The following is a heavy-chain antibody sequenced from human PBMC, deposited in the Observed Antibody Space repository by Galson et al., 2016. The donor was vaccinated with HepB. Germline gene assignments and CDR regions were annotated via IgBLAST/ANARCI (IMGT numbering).Heavy chain of an antibody. V-gene: IGHV5-51*01. CDR1: GYSFTSNW. CDR3: ATARPPLAFDH. Sequence: QSGAEVKKPGESLKIFCKGSGYSFTSNWIGWVRQMPGKGLEWMGIMYPGDSDTRYSPSFQGQVTISADKSINTAYLQWNSLKASDTAIYYCATARPPLAFDHWGQGTLVTVSS. D-gene: IGHD6-13*01. CDR2: MYPGDSDT. J-gene: IGHJ4*02.